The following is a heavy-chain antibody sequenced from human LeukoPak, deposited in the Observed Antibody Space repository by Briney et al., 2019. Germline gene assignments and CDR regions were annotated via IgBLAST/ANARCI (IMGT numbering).Heavy chain of an antibody. Sequence: GGPLRLSCEASQFTFSSYWMSWVRQAPGKGLEWVASIKQDGSETYCVDSVKGRFTISRDNAKNSLFLQMNSQRVEDSAVYYCARGAAVAGLDYWGQGTQVTVSS. D-gene: IGHD6-19*01. CDR2: IKQDGSET. CDR3: ARGAAVAGLDY. V-gene: IGHV3-7*01. J-gene: IGHJ4*02. CDR1: QFTFSSYW.